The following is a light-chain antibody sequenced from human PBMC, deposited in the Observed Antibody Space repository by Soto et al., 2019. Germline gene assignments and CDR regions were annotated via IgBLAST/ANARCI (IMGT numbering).Light chain of an antibody. J-gene: IGKJ4*01. CDR3: QQYRAWPLT. CDR1: ESISNN. CDR2: RTS. V-gene: IGKV3-15*01. Sequence: EIVMTQSPATLSVSQGETATLSCRASESISNNLAWYQQKPGQAPRLVIYRTSIRATGVPARFSGSGSGTEFTLTISSLQSEDFAIFYCQQYRAWPLTFGGGTNVELK.